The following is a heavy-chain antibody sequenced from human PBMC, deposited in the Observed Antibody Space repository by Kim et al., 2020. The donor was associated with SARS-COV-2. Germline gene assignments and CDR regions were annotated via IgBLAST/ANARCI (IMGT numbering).Heavy chain of an antibody. Sequence: SQTLSLTCVISGDSVSGNNIAWNWIRLSPSRGLEWLGRTYYSSKWYQDYAVSVRSRTTINADTSKNQFSLQLNSVTPEDTAVYYCVRGRSSAFDIWDQGTMATVSS. CDR2: TYYSSKWYQ. D-gene: IGHD2-15*01. CDR3: VRGRSSAFDI. J-gene: IGHJ3*02. CDR1: GDSVSGNNIA. V-gene: IGHV6-1*01.